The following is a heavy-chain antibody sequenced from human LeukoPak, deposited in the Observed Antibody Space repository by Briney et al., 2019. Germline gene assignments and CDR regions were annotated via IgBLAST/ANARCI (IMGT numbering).Heavy chain of an antibody. Sequence: SVKVSCKASGYTFTSYDINWVRQATGQGLEWMGGIIPIFGTPNYAQKFQGRVTITADESTSTAYMELSSLRSEDTAVYYCARDLGATSYNWFDPWGQGTLVTVSS. CDR2: IIPIFGTP. D-gene: IGHD1-26*01. J-gene: IGHJ5*02. CDR1: GYTFTSYD. V-gene: IGHV1-69*13. CDR3: ARDLGATSYNWFDP.